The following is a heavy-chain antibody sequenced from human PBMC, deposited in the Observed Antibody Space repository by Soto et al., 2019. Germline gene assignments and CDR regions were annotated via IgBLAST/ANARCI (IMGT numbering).Heavy chain of an antibody. CDR1: GFIFISYS. Sequence: QVQLVESGGGVVQPGRSLRLSCAASGFIFISYSMHWVRQAPGKGLEWVAVISYDGHNEYYVDSVKGRFTISRDNSKNTVSLQMNSLRAEDTAVYFCAKDRTGVAARRRSYQYYGMDVWGQGTTVTVSS. V-gene: IGHV3-30*18. D-gene: IGHD6-6*01. CDR2: ISYDGHNE. J-gene: IGHJ6*02. CDR3: AKDRTGVAARRRSYQYYGMDV.